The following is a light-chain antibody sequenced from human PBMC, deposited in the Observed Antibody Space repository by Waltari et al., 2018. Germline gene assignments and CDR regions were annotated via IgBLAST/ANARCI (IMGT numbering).Light chain of an antibody. CDR2: DAS. J-gene: IGKJ2*01. Sequence: AIQLTQSPSSLSASVGDRVTITCRASQGISSALAWYQQKPGKAPKLLIYDASSLESGVPSRFSGSGSGTDFTLTISSLQPEDFATYYCQQLASTFGQGTKLEIK. CDR3: QQLAST. V-gene: IGKV1-13*02. CDR1: QGISSA.